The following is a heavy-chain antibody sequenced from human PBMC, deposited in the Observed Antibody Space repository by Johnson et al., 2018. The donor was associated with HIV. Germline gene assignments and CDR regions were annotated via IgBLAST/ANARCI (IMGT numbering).Heavy chain of an antibody. CDR1: GFTFSSYA. V-gene: IGHV3-23*04. CDR3: AKGGYSYGNAFDI. Sequence: MHLVESGGGLVQPGGSLRLSCAASGFTFSSYAMSWVRQAPGKGLEWVSAISGSGGSTYYADSVKGRFTISRDNSKNTLYLQMNSLRAEDTAVYYCAKGGYSYGNAFDIWGQGTMVTVSS. D-gene: IGHD5-18*01. J-gene: IGHJ3*02. CDR2: ISGSGGST.